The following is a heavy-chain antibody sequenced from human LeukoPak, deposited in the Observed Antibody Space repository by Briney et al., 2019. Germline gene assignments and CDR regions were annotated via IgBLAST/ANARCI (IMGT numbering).Heavy chain of an antibody. V-gene: IGHV3-74*01. CDR1: KFSFSSYW. D-gene: IGHD2-8*02. CDR3: ARVLTGSWDWFDP. J-gene: IGHJ5*02. Sequence: GGSLRLSCAASKFSFSSYWMHWVRQAPGKGLVWVSRINSDGSRTNYADSVKGRFTISRDNSKNTLYLQMSSLRAEDTAVYYCARVLTGSWDWFDPWGQGTLVTVSS. CDR2: INSDGSRT.